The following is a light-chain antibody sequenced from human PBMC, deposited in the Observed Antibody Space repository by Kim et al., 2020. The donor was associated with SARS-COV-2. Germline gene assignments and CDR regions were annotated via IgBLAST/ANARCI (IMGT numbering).Light chain of an antibody. CDR1: RTLGRN. CDR2: DAS. CDR3: QQYNHWPRT. V-gene: IGKV3-15*01. J-gene: IGKJ1*01. Sequence: SPGERAPLSCRPGRTLGRNLAWIQQKPGQAPRLPIYDASTRATGIPATFIGSGSGTEFTLTISSLQSEDFAVYYCQQYNHWPRTFGQGTKVDIK.